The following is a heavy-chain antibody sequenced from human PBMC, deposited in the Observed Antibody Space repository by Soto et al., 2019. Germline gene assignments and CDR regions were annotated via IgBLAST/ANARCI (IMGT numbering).Heavy chain of an antibody. CDR2: ISYDGSNK. D-gene: IGHD2-15*01. CDR1: GFTFSSYG. CDR3: AAGGYCSGGSCYGDYYYYYGMDV. Sequence: GGSLRLSCAASGFTFSSYGMHWVRQAPGKGLEWVAVISYDGSNKYYADSVKGRFTISRDNSKNTLYLQMNSLRAEDTAVYYCAAGGYCSGGSCYGDYYYYYGMDVWGQGTTVTVSS. J-gene: IGHJ6*02. V-gene: IGHV3-30*03.